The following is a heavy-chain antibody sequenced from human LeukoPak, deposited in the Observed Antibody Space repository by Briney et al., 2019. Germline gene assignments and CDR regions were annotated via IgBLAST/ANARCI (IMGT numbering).Heavy chain of an antibody. CDR2: INHSGST. CDR1: GYSISSGYY. J-gene: IGHJ5*02. D-gene: IGHD6-13*01. Sequence: PSETLSLTCTVSGYSISSGYYWGWIRPPPGKGLEWIGEINHSGSTNYNPSLKSRVTISVDTSKNQFSLKLSSVTAADTAVYYCARAGAAAGTRGWFDPWGQGTLVTVSS. V-gene: IGHV4-38-2*02. CDR3: ARAGAAAGTRGWFDP.